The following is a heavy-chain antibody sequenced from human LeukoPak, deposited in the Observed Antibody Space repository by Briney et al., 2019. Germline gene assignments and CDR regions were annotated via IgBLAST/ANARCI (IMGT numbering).Heavy chain of an antibody. CDR1: GFTFSSYA. Sequence: GRSLRLSCAASGFTFSSYAMHWVRQAPGKGLEWVAVISYDGSNKYYADSVKGRFTISRDNSKNTLYLQMNSLRAEDTAVYYCASQYSSSSPVGYWGQGTLVTVSS. CDR2: ISYDGSNK. CDR3: ASQYSSSSPVGY. V-gene: IGHV3-30-3*01. J-gene: IGHJ4*02. D-gene: IGHD6-6*01.